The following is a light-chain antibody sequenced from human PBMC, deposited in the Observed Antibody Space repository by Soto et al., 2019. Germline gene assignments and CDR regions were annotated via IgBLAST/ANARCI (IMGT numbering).Light chain of an antibody. CDR2: EVT. CDR3: SSYAGSNNFF. Sequence: QAALTQPPSASGFPGQSVTISFTGTSSHVDYYDYFTWYQQHPAKAPKLVIYEVTKRPSGVPDRVSASKSGNTASLTVSGLRAEDEADYYCSSYAGSNNFFFGSGTEVT. V-gene: IGLV2-8*01. CDR1: SSHVDYYDY. J-gene: IGLJ1*01.